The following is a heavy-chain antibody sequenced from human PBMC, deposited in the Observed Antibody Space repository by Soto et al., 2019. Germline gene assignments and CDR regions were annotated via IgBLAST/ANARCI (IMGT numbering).Heavy chain of an antibody. D-gene: IGHD2-21*01. CDR3: ARDLRGNSYYFDY. CDR2: ISPYTYNT. J-gene: IGHJ4*02. Sequence: QVQLVQSGAEVKKPGASVKVSCKTSGSTFPSKGATWVRQAPGQDLEWRGWISPYTYNTNYAQKFQGRVTMTTDTSTSTAYMELRSLRSDDTAVYYCARDLRGNSYYFDYWGQGTLITVSS. CDR1: GSTFPSKG. V-gene: IGHV1-18*01.